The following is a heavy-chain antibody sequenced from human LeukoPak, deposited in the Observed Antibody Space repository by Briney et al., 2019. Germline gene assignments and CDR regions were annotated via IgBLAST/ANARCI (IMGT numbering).Heavy chain of an antibody. Sequence: ASVTVSCKASGYTFIDNYMHWVRQAPGQGLEWMGRINAKSGGTKYKQKFQGRVTMTRDTSITTAYMELSTLTSEDTAIYYCARLTGQRQFDPWGQGTLVTVSS. CDR1: GYTFIDNY. CDR3: ARLTGQRQFDP. V-gene: IGHV1-2*06. CDR2: INAKSGGT. J-gene: IGHJ5*02. D-gene: IGHD1-20*01.